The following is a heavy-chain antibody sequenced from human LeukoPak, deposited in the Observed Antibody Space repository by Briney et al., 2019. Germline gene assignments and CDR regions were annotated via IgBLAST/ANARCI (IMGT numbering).Heavy chain of an antibody. D-gene: IGHD6-19*01. V-gene: IGHV7-4-1*02. J-gene: IGHJ6*02. Sequence: ASVKVSCKASGYTFTSYAMNWVRQAPGQGLEWMGWINTNTANPTYAQGFTGRFVFSLDTSVSTAYLQISSLKAEDTAVYYCARDLRSHSSGWYQDYYYYGMDVWGQGTTVTVSS. CDR3: ARDLRSHSSGWYQDYYYYGMDV. CDR1: GYTFTSYA. CDR2: INTNTANP.